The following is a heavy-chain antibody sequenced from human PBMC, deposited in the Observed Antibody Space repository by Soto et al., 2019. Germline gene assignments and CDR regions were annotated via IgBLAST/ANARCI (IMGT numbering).Heavy chain of an antibody. CDR2: IIPIFGTA. D-gene: IGHD4-17*01. V-gene: IGHV1-69*13. Sequence: SVKVSCKASGGTFSSYAISWVRQAPGQGLEWMGGIIPIFGTANYAQKFQGRVTITADESTSTAYMELSSLRSEDTAVYYCGRNGDSTYYYYGMDVWGQGTTVTVSS. J-gene: IGHJ6*02. CDR3: GRNGDSTYYYYGMDV. CDR1: GGTFSSYA.